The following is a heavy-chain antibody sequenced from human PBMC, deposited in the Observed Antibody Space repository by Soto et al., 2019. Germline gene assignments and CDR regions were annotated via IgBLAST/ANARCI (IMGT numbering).Heavy chain of an antibody. CDR1: GFNFSRYT. D-gene: IGHD2-8*01. Sequence: EVQLVESGGGLVKPGGSLRLSSVVSGFNFSRYTMHWVRQAPGKGLEWVSSINSGSLYIYYADSVKGRFTVSRDNAKNSVYLQVDSLRAEDTAVYYCARVYGCTTTTCHYYFDYWGRGTLVTVSS. CDR2: INSGSLYI. V-gene: IGHV3-21*01. J-gene: IGHJ4*02. CDR3: ARVYGCTTTTCHYYFDY.